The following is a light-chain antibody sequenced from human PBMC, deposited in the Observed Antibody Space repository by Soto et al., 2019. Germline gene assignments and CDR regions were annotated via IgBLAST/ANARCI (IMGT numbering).Light chain of an antibody. CDR1: QTTSIY. CDR3: QQSHGAPPT. V-gene: IGKV1-39*01. CDR2: AAS. J-gene: IGKJ1*01. Sequence: DIQLTQSPSSLSASLGDIVTITCRASQTTSIYLNWYQQKPGKAPRLLIYAASSLQSGVPSRFSGSGSGTDFTLTISSLQPEDFATYYCQQSHGAPPTFGQGTKVERK.